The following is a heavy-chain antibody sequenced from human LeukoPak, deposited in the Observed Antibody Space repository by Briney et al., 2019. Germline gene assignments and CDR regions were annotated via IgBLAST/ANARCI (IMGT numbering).Heavy chain of an antibody. Sequence: SETLSLTCTVSGGSISSYYWSWTRQPPGKGLEWIGYIYYSGSTNYNPSLKSRVTISVDTSKNQFSLKLSSVTAADTAVYYCAGSIAAAGTAIDYWGQGTLVTVSS. V-gene: IGHV4-59*01. CDR3: AGSIAAAGTAIDY. D-gene: IGHD6-13*01. CDR1: GGSISSYY. CDR2: IYYSGST. J-gene: IGHJ4*02.